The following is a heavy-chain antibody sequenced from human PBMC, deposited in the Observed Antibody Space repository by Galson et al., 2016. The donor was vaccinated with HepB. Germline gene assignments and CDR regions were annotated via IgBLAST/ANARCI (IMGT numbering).Heavy chain of an antibody. D-gene: IGHD6-19*01. CDR1: DGLISDRNHY. CDR3: ARVGSGIAEYFQD. Sequence: SETLSLTCSVPDGLISDRNHYWAWIRQPPGEGLDWLASIYYSGTAYYNPSLQNRLPISVDTSKNQFSLKLSSVTAADTAVYYCARVGSGIAEYFQDWGQGTLAIVSS. V-gene: IGHV4-39*01. CDR2: IYYSGTA. J-gene: IGHJ1*01.